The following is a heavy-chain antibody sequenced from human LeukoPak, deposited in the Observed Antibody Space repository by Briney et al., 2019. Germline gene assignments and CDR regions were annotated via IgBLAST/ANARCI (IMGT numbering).Heavy chain of an antibody. J-gene: IGHJ4*02. CDR3: ARVYRRYFDY. D-gene: IGHD1-14*01. Sequence: PGGSLRLSCAASGFTSSSYWMSWVRQAPGKGLEWVANIKQDGSEKYYVDSVKRRFTMSRDNAKNSLYLQMNSLRAEDTAVYYCARVYRRYFDYWGQGTLVTVSS. CDR2: IKQDGSEK. V-gene: IGHV3-7*01. CDR1: GFTSSSYW.